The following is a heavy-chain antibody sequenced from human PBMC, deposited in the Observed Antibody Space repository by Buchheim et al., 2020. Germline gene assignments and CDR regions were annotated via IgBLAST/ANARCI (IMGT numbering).Heavy chain of an antibody. CDR3: ASRITGTTSLLY. V-gene: IGHV4-34*01. J-gene: IGHJ4*02. CDR1: GGSFSGYY. Sequence: QVQLQQWGAGLLKPSETLSLTCAAYGGSFSGYYWSWIRQPPGKGLEWIGEINHSGSTNYNPSLKSRVTISVDTSKNQFSLKLSSVTAADTAVYYCASRITGTTSLLYWGQGTL. CDR2: INHSGST. D-gene: IGHD1-20*01.